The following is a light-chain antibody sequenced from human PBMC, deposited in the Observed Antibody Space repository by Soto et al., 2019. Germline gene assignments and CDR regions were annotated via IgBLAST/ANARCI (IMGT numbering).Light chain of an antibody. CDR1: QSVSSN. J-gene: IGKJ4*01. Sequence: EIVMTQSPATLSVSPGERATLSFSASQSVSSNLAWYQQKPGQAPSLLIYGASTRATGTPARFSGSGSGTEFTLTISSLQSEDFAVYYCQQYIRWPLTFGGGTKVDI. CDR3: QQYIRWPLT. CDR2: GAS. V-gene: IGKV3-15*01.